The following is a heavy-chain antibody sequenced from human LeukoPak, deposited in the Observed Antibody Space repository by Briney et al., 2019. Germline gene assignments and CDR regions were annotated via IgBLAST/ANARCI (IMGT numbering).Heavy chain of an antibody. V-gene: IGHV4-59*08. CDR2: IYYSGST. CDR1: GGSISSYY. CDR3: ARGGSSSWSKYFQH. Sequence: SETLSLTCTVSGGSISSYYWSWIRQPPGKGLEWIGYIYYSGSTNYNPSLKSRVTISVDTSKNQFSLKLSSVTAADTAVYYCARGGSSSWSKYFQHWGQGTQVTVSS. D-gene: IGHD6-13*01. J-gene: IGHJ1*01.